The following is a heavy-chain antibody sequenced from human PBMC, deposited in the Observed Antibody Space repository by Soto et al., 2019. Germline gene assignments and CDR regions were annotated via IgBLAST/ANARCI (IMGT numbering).Heavy chain of an antibody. J-gene: IGHJ4*02. CDR3: GRGRSGQIVVFY. CDR1: GLTFSSSW. Sequence: PGGTLRLSCADSGLTFSSSWMSWVRQAPGKGLEWVANIKPDGSEKYYVASVKGRFTISRDNAKNSLYLQMNSLRAEDTAVYYCGRGRSGQIVVFYWGQGTTVTVSS. D-gene: IGHD1-26*01. V-gene: IGHV3-7*03. CDR2: IKPDGSEK.